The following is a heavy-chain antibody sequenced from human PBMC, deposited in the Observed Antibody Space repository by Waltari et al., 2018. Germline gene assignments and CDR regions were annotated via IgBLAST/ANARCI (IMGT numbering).Heavy chain of an antibody. J-gene: IGHJ4*02. CDR3: ARRVGATTWDY. CDR1: GYSFTTYW. Sequence: EVQLVQSGAEVKKPGESLRISCKGSGYSFTTYWITWVRQMPGKGLEVMGRIGPTAPHTNYSTSIQGHVTISADKSSSTAYLQWSSLKASDTAMYYCARRVGATTWDYWGQGTLVTVSS. D-gene: IGHD1-26*01. CDR2: IGPTAPHT. V-gene: IGHV5-10-1*03.